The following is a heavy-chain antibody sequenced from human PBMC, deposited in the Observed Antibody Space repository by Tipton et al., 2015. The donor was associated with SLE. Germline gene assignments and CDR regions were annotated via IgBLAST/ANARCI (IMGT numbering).Heavy chain of an antibody. V-gene: IGHV4-39*07. CDR1: GGSISSSSYY. J-gene: IGHJ6*02. CDR2: IYYSGRT. CDR3: ARDQNYYGSGGYYNPISYYYGMDV. D-gene: IGHD3-10*01. Sequence: TLSRTCTVSGGSISSSSYYWSWIRQPPGKGLEWIGSIYYSGRTHYNPSLKSRVTISVDTSKNQFSLRLSSMTAADTAVYYCARDQNYYGSGGYYNPISYYYGMDVWGQGTTVTVSS.